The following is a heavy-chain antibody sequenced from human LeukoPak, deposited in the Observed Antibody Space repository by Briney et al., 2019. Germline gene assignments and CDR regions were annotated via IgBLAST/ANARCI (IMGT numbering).Heavy chain of an antibody. V-gene: IGHV4-39*07. Sequence: GSLRLSCAASGFTFSSYAMSWVRQAPGKGLEWIGSIYYSGSTYYNPSLKSRVTISVDTSKNQFSLKLSSVTAADTAVYYCARDPHSLGLPFDPWGQGTLVTVSS. CDR1: GFTFSSYA. D-gene: IGHD3-16*01. CDR2: IYYSGST. J-gene: IGHJ5*02. CDR3: ARDPHSLGLPFDP.